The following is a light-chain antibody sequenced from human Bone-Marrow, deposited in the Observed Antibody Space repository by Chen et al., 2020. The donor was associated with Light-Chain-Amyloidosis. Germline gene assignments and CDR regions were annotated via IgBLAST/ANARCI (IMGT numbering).Light chain of an antibody. CDR1: DLPPKY. CDR3: QSADSSGTYEVI. J-gene: IGLJ2*01. V-gene: IGLV3-25*03. CDR2: RDT. Sequence: SSALTQPPSVSVSPGQTASITCPGDDLPPKYDYWYQQKPGQAPVLVIHRDTERPSGISERFSGSSSGTTATLTISGVQAEDEADYHCQSADSSGTYEVIFGGGTKLTVL.